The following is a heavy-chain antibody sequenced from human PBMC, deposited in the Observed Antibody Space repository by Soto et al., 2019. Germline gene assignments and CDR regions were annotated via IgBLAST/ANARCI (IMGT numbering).Heavy chain of an antibody. CDR2: ISSSSSTI. V-gene: IGHV3-48*01. Sequence: PGGSLRLSCAASGFPFSSYSRNWVRQAPGKGLEWVSYISSSSSTIYYADSVKGRFTISRDNAKNSLYLQMNSLRAEDTAVYYCARYSLWVTTGDAFDIWGQGTMVTVSS. D-gene: IGHD4-4*01. J-gene: IGHJ3*02. CDR3: ARYSLWVTTGDAFDI. CDR1: GFPFSSYS.